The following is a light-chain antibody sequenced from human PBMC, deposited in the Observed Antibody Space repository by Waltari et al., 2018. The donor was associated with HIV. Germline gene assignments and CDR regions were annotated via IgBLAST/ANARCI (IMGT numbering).Light chain of an antibody. CDR3: CSYAGRNTMV. CDR1: TSNVGRNF. CDR2: RDN. Sequence: QSVLTQPPSASGTPGQRVTISCSGTTSNVGRNFVSWYQQLPGTAPKLLIYRDNRRPSGVPDRFSGSKSGASASLTISGLQAEDEADYYCCSYAGRNTMVFGGGTTLTVL. V-gene: IGLV1-47*01. J-gene: IGLJ2*01.